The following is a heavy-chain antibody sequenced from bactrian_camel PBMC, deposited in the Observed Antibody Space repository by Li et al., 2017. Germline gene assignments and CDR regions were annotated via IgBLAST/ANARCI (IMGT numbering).Heavy chain of an antibody. CDR1: GPIYSSYC. D-gene: IGHD1*01. CDR2: IDSDGTP. Sequence: HVQLVESGGGTVQAGGSLRLSCRVSGPIYSSYCMAWFRQAPGKEREEVVAIDSDGTPTYAESVQGRFTISQDNAKNTVYLQMNSLKPEDTNMYYCALHAVGISFGRRYCVLSRRTDSGYWGQGTQVTVS. CDR3: ALHAVGISFGRRYCVLSRRTDSGY. J-gene: IGHJ6*01. V-gene: IGHV3S53*01.